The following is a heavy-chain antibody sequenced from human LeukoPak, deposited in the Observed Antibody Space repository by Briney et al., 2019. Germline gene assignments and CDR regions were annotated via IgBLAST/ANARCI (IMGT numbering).Heavy chain of an antibody. Sequence: ASVKVSCKASGYTFTSYGISWVRQAPGQGLEWRGWISAYNGNTNYAQKLQGRVTMTTDTSTSTAYMELRSLRSDDTAVYYCARGRVCSSTSCFNWFDPWGQGSLVTVSS. CDR2: ISAYNGNT. J-gene: IGHJ5*02. V-gene: IGHV1-18*01. D-gene: IGHD2-2*01. CDR3: ARGRVCSSTSCFNWFDP. CDR1: GYTFTSYG.